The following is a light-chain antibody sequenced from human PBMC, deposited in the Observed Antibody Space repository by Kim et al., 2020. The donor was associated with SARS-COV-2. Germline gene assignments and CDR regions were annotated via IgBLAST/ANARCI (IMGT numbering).Light chain of an antibody. CDR1: KLGDKY. CDR3: QAWDSNTFVV. Sequence: SYELTQPPSVSVFPGQTASITCSGDKLGDKYASWYQQRPGQSPVLVIYQDNKRPSGIPERFSGSNSGNTATLTISGTQAMDEADYYCQAWDSNTFVVFGGGTQLTVL. CDR2: QDN. V-gene: IGLV3-1*01. J-gene: IGLJ2*01.